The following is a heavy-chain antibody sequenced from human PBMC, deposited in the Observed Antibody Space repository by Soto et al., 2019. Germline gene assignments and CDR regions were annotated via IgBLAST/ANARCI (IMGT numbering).Heavy chain of an antibody. CDR3: ARGVGYCSGGSCYYDY. CDR2: IGTAGDT. CDR1: GFTFSSYD. V-gene: IGHV3-13*01. D-gene: IGHD2-15*01. Sequence: EVQLVESGGGLVQPGGSLRLSCAASGFTFSSYDMHWVRQATGKGLEWVSAIGTAGDTYYPGSVKGRFTISRENAKNSLYLQMNGLRAWDTAVYYCARGVGYCSGGSCYYDYWGQGTLVTVSS. J-gene: IGHJ4*02.